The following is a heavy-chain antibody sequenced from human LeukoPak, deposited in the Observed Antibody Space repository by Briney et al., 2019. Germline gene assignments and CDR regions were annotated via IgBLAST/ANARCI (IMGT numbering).Heavy chain of an antibody. D-gene: IGHD6-19*01. CDR3: ATYSSAWSYFDY. Sequence: ASVKVSCKASGYTFTGYYMHWVRQAPGQGLEWMGWISPNSGDTNYAQKFQGRVTMTRDTSISTAYMELSRLRSDDTAVYYCATYSSAWSYFDYWGQGTLVNVSS. V-gene: IGHV1-2*02. CDR2: ISPNSGDT. CDR1: GYTFTGYY. J-gene: IGHJ4*02.